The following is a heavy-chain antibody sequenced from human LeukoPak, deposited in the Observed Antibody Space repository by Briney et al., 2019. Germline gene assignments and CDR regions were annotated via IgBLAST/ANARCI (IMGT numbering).Heavy chain of an antibody. CDR3: ARGASVGNNNKELAS. Sequence: PGGSLRLSCAASGFIFSNCAMHWVRQPPGKGLEWVAAISYDGNKKYYGDSVKGRFTISRDSSKNTLFLQMNSLTTEDTAVFYCARGASVGNNNKELASWGQGTLVTVSS. J-gene: IGHJ4*02. CDR1: GFIFSNCA. V-gene: IGHV3-30-3*01. CDR2: ISYDGNKK. D-gene: IGHD1-1*01.